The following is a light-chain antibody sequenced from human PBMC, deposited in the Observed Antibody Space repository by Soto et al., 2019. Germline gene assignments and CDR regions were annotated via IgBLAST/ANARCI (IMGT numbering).Light chain of an antibody. J-gene: IGLJ1*01. CDR2: KGT. V-gene: IGLV2-23*01. Sequence: QSVLAQPASVSGSPGQSITISCTGTSSDVGAYNSVSWYQQHPHRAPQVIIYKGTQRPSGVSNRFSGSTSGNAASLTISAPQADDEADYFCCSSAPESTYVFGTGTKVTV. CDR3: CSSAPESTYV. CDR1: SSDVGAYNS.